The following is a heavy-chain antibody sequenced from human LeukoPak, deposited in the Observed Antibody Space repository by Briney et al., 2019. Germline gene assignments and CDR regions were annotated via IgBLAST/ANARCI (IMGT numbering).Heavy chain of an antibody. Sequence: ASVKVSCKASGGTFSSYAISWVRQAPGQGLEWMGRIIPIFGTANYAQKFQGRVTITTDESTSTAYMELSSLRSEDTAVYYCARLSGPYYYDSSGYPPYLDYWGQGTLVTVSS. CDR3: ARLSGPYYYDSSGYPPYLDY. CDR2: IIPIFGTA. J-gene: IGHJ4*02. D-gene: IGHD3-22*01. CDR1: GGTFSSYA. V-gene: IGHV1-69*05.